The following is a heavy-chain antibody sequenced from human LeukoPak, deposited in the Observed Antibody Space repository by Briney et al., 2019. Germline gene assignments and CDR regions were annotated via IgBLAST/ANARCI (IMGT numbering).Heavy chain of an antibody. V-gene: IGHV3-64D*09. J-gene: IGHJ4*02. CDR1: GFIFSPYA. CDR2: ISSNGYST. D-gene: IGHD4-23*01. Sequence: GGSLRLSCSASGFIFSPYAMHWVRQAPGKGLEYVSSISSNGYSTYYADSVKDRFTISRDNSKNTVYLQMSSLRVEDTAVYYCVKDRWVDYWGQGTLVTVSS. CDR3: VKDRWVDY.